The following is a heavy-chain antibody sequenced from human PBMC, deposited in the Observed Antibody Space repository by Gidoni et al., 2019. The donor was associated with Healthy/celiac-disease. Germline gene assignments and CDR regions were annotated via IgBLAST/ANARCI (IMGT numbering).Heavy chain of an antibody. CDR2: IGTAGDT. CDR1: GFTLSSYD. V-gene: IGHV3-13*01. CDR3: ARAPPGIAAAGTEIDY. J-gene: IGHJ4*02. Sequence: EVQLVESGGGLVQPGGSLRLPCAASGFTLSSYDMHWVRQATGKGLGWVSAIGTAGDTYYPGSVKGRFTISRENAKNSLYLQMTSLGAGDTAVYYCARAPPGIAAAGTEIDYWGQGTLVTVSS. D-gene: IGHD6-13*01.